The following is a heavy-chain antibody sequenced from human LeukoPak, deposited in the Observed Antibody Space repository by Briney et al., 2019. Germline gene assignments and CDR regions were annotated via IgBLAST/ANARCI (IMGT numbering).Heavy chain of an antibody. Sequence: GGSLRLSCAASGFTFSSYSMNWVRQAPGKGLEWVANIKQDGSDKYYVDSVKGRFTISRDNAKNSLYLQMNSLRAEDTAVYYCTRDTGCSGGTCFSFYDSWGQGTLVTVSS. CDR3: TRDTGCSGGTCFSFYDS. J-gene: IGHJ4*02. D-gene: IGHD2-15*01. CDR2: IKQDGSDK. CDR1: GFTFSSYS. V-gene: IGHV3-7*01.